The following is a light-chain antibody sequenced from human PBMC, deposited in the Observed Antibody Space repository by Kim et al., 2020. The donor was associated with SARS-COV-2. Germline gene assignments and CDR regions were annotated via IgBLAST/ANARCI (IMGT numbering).Light chain of an antibody. CDR2: AAS. J-gene: IGKJ1*01. V-gene: IGKV1-16*01. Sequence: ASVGDRVRNTCRARQDSNHHLAWFQQKPGKATRFLIFAASTLQTGVPLRFSGSGYGTDFTLTIDTLQPEDTATYYCQQYSFYSPTFGQGTKVDIK. CDR3: QQYSFYSPT. CDR1: QDSNHH.